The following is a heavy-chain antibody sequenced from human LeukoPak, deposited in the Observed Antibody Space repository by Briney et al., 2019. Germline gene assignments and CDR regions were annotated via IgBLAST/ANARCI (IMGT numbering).Heavy chain of an antibody. V-gene: IGHV1-8*01. CDR2: MNPNSGNT. CDR1: GYTFTSYD. D-gene: IGHD1-20*01. J-gene: IGHJ4*02. Sequence: ASVKVSCKASGYTFTSYDINWVRQATGQGLAWMGWMNPNSGNTGYAQKFQGRVTMTRNTSISTAYMELSSLRSEDTAVYYCARGGLSRNWKLRRFDYWGQGTLVTVSS. CDR3: ARGGLSRNWKLRRFDY.